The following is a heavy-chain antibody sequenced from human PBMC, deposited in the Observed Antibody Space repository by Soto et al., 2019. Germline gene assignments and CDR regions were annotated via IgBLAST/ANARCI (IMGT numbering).Heavy chain of an antibody. Sequence: PGGSLRLSCAASGFTFRNYNMNWVRQAPGKGLEWLSYISGASGTIYYADSMQGRFTISRDNAKNSLYLQMNSLKTEDTAVYYCTTDLYSSGWFDYWGQGTLVTVSS. J-gene: IGHJ4*02. D-gene: IGHD6-19*01. CDR3: TTDLYSSGWFDY. CDR1: GFTFRNYN. CDR2: ISGASGTI. V-gene: IGHV3-48*01.